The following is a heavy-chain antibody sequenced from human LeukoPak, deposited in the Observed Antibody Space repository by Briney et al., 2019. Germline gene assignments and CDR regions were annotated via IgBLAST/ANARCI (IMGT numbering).Heavy chain of an antibody. CDR1: GYSFTSYR. D-gene: IGHD6-13*01. V-gene: IGHV5-51*01. J-gene: IGHJ5*02. CDR2: IYPGDSDT. CDR3: ARLEYSSSWYDFGGWFDP. Sequence: GESLKISFKGSGYSFTSYRIGWVRQMPGKGLEGMGIIYPGDSDTRYSPSFQGQVTISADKAISTAYLQWSSLKASDAAMYYCARLEYSSSWYDFGGWFDPWGQGTLVAVSS.